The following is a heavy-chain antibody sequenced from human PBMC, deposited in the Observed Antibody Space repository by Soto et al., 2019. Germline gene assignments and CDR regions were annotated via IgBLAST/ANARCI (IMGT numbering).Heavy chain of an antibody. Sequence: ASVKVSCKASGYTFTRYYMHWVRQAPGQGLEWLVIFKPSGGSTTYAQKFQGRVTMTRDTFTSTVYMELSSLRSEDTAVYYCARNIVVVGSPGTYYYGMDVWGQGTTVTVS. CDR3: ARNIVVVGSPGTYYYGMDV. D-gene: IGHD2-15*01. V-gene: IGHV1-46*01. CDR2: FKPSGGST. CDR1: GYTFTRYY. J-gene: IGHJ6*02.